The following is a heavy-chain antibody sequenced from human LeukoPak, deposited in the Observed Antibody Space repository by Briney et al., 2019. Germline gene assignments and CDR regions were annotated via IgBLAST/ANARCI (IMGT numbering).Heavy chain of an antibody. D-gene: IGHD2-2*01. CDR3: AIEVYCSSTSCSSY. CDR2: IYPGDSDT. Sequence: GESLKISCKGSGYSFTSYWIGWVRQMPGKGLEWMGIIYPGDSDTRYRPSFQGQVTISADKSISTAYLQWSSLKASDTDMYYCAIEVYCSSTSCSSYWGQGTLVTVSS. J-gene: IGHJ4*02. CDR1: GYSFTSYW. V-gene: IGHV5-51*01.